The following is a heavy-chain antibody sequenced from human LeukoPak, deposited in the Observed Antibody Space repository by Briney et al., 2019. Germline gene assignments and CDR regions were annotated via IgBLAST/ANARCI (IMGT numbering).Heavy chain of an antibody. CDR3: ARAGSYKDFYYFDY. V-gene: IGHV1-2*02. CDR1: GYTFTGYY. Sequence: ASVKVSCKASGYTFTGYYMHWVRQAPGQGLEWMGWTNPNSGGTNYAQKFQGRVTMTRDTSISTAYMELSRLRSDDTAVYYCARAGSYKDFYYFDYWGQGTLVTVSP. D-gene: IGHD1-26*01. J-gene: IGHJ4*02. CDR2: TNPNSGGT.